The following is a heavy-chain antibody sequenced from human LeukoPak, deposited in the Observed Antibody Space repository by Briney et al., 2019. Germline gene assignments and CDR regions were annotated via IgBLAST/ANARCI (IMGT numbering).Heavy chain of an antibody. CDR3: ARDYYDSSGYYYAPNWFDP. CDR2: IIPIFGTA. V-gene: IGHV1-69*05. J-gene: IGHJ5*02. Sequence: ASVKVSRKASGYTFTSYGISWVRQAPGQGLEWMGRIIPIFGTANYAQKFQGRVTITTDESTSTAYMELSSLRSEDTAVYYCARDYYDSSGYYYAPNWFDPWGQGTLVTVSS. D-gene: IGHD3-22*01. CDR1: GYTFTSYG.